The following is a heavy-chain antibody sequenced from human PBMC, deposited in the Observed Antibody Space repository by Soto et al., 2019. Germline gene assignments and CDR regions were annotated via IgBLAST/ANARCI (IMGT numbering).Heavy chain of an antibody. CDR2: ISAYNGNT. Sequence: QVQLVQSGAEVKKPGASVKVSCKASGYTFTSYGISWVRQAPGQGLEWMGWISAYNGNTNYAQKLQGRVTMTTGTTTGKGYMELRSRRSDDTAVYYWARLESYDFWSGYYTKGGDAFDIWGQGTMVTVSS. CDR1: GYTFTSYG. V-gene: IGHV1-18*01. CDR3: ARLESYDFWSGYYTKGGDAFDI. J-gene: IGHJ3*02. D-gene: IGHD3-3*01.